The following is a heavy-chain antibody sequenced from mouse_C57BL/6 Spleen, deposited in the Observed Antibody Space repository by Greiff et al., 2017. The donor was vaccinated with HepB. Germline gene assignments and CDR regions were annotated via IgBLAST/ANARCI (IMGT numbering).Heavy chain of an antibody. CDR1: GYTFTDYY. CDR2: IYPGSGNT. CDR3: ARWGYPRAMDY. V-gene: IGHV1-76*01. D-gene: IGHD2-2*01. Sequence: QVQLQQSGAELVRPGASVKLSCKASGYTFTDYYINWVKQRPGQGLEWIARIYPGSGNTYYNEKFKGKATLTAEKSSSTAYMQLSSLTSEASAVYFCARWGYPRAMDYWGQGTSVTVSS. J-gene: IGHJ4*01.